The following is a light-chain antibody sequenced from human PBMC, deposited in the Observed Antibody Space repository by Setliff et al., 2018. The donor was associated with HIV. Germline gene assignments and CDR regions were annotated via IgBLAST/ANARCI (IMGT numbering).Light chain of an antibody. CDR1: SSNIGNNG. CDR3: ATWDDRLNGVV. J-gene: IGLJ2*01. CDR2: YDD. Sequence: VLTQPPSVSEAPRQRVTISCSGSSSNIGNNGVNWYQQLPGKAPKLLIYYDDLLPSGVSDRFSGSKSGTSASLAISGLQSEDEADYYCATWDDRLNGVVFGGGTQLTVL. V-gene: IGLV1-36*01.